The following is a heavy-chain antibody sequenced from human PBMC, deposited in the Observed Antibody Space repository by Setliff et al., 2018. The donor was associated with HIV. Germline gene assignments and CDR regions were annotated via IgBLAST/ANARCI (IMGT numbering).Heavy chain of an antibody. CDR2: IYAAGTTT. CDR1: GFSFSSYA. Sequence: GGSLRLSCAASGFSFSSYAMNWVRQAPGKGLEWVSFIYAAGTTTYYTDSVKGRFTISRDNSKSTLYLRMNSLRAEDTAVYYCAKGSGVLPDPWGQGTLVTVSS. J-gene: IGHJ5*02. V-gene: IGHV3-23*03. CDR3: AKGSGVLPDP. D-gene: IGHD2-8*01.